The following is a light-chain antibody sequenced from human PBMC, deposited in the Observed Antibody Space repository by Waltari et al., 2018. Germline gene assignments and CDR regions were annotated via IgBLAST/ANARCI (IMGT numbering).Light chain of an antibody. CDR3: NSYTGSSSWV. CDR2: DVR. Sequence: QSALTQPASVSGSPGQSITISCTGTNSDVGFYNYVSWYQQHPGKAPKLLIYDVRVRPSGVSNRFSCSKAGNTASLTISGLQAEDEADYYCNSYTGSSSWVFGGGTRLTVL. J-gene: IGLJ3*02. CDR1: NSDVGFYNY. V-gene: IGLV2-14*03.